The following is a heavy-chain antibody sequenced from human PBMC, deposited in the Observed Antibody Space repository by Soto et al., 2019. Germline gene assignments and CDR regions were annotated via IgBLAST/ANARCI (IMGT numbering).Heavy chain of an antibody. CDR3: ARVGYCSGGSCYGYYYYYGMDV. CDR1: GGSISSSSYY. D-gene: IGHD2-15*01. CDR2: IYYSGSI. V-gene: IGHV4-39*07. Sequence: QLQLQESGPGLVKPSETLSLTCTVSGGSISSSSYYWGWIRQPPGKGLEWIGSIYYSGSIYYNPSLKSRVTISVDTSKNQFSLDLSSVTAADTAVYYCARVGYCSGGSCYGYYYYYGMDVWGQGTTVTVSS. J-gene: IGHJ6*02.